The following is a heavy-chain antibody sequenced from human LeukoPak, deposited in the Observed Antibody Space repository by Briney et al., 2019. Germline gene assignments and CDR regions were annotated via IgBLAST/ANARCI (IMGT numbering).Heavy chain of an antibody. D-gene: IGHD3-16*01. CDR1: GGSISSGGYS. V-gene: IGHV4-30-2*01. CDR2: IYHSGST. Sequence: PSETLSLTCAVSGGSISSGGYSWSWIRQPPGKGLEWIGYIYHSGSTYYNPSLESRVTISVDRSKNQFSLKLSSVTAADTAVYYCARGDPRGDYFDYWGQGTLVTVSS. J-gene: IGHJ4*02. CDR3: ARGDPRGDYFDY.